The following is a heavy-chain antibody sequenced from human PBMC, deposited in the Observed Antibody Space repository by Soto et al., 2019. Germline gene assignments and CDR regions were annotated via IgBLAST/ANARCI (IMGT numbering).Heavy chain of an antibody. CDR1: GGTSSTYS. Sequence: QMQLVQSGAEVKKPGSSVKVSCKASGGTSSTYSISWVRQGPGQGLEWMGEIIPIFGTAYYSQKFQDRVTISADASTTTLQMELSSLRSDDTAVYYCASGRVGSMNWFDPWGQGTLVTVSS. CDR2: IIPIFGTA. D-gene: IGHD1-26*01. V-gene: IGHV1-69*01. J-gene: IGHJ5*02. CDR3: ASGRVGSMNWFDP.